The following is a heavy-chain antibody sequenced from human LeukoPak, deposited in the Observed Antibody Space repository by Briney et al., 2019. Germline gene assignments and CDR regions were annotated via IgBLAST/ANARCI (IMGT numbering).Heavy chain of an antibody. Sequence: GGSLRLSCAASGFTFSSYSMHWVRQAPGKGLEWVSSISSSSSYIYYADSVKGRFTISRDNAENSLYLQMNSLRAEDTAVYYCAKVQGAVAGVAYFDYWGQGTLVTVSS. D-gene: IGHD6-19*01. V-gene: IGHV3-21*01. CDR1: GFTFSSYS. CDR3: AKVQGAVAGVAYFDY. CDR2: ISSSSSYI. J-gene: IGHJ4*02.